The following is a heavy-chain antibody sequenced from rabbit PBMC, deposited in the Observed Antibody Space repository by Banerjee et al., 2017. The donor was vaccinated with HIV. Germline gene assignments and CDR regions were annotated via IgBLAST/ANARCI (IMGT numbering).Heavy chain of an antibody. V-gene: IGHV1S40*01. CDR1: GFSFSDSYY. CDR3: ARDFPRYVRTSYPYYGMDL. Sequence: QSLEESGGDLVKPGASLTLTCTASGFSFSDSYYICWVRQAPGKGLEWIGCIFTSSGNTHYASWAKGPFTISKASSTTVTLQMTSLAAADTATYFCARDFPRYVRTSYPYYGMDLWGPGHPRHRL. D-gene: IGHD8-1*01. CDR2: IFTSSGNT. J-gene: IGHJ6*01.